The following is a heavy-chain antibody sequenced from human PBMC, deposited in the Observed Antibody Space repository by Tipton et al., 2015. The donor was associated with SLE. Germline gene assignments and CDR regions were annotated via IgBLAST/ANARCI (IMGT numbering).Heavy chain of an antibody. D-gene: IGHD6-19*01. J-gene: IGHJ5*02. V-gene: IGHV3-9*01. CDR3: AKDSGSGWYNWFDP. Sequence: SLRLSCSASGFTINNNYMSWVRQAPGKGLEWVSGINWNSENIGYADSVKGRFIISRDNAKNSLFLQMNSLRPEDTALYYCAKDSGSGWYNWFDPWGQGTLVTVSS. CDR2: INWNSENI. CDR1: GFTINNNY.